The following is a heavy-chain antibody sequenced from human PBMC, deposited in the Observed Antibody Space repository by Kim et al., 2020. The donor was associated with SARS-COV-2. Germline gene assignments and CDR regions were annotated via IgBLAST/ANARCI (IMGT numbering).Heavy chain of an antibody. D-gene: IGHD6-13*01. J-gene: IGHJ4*02. Sequence: GSPNDAQKFQGRVTMTRDTSARTVYMDLSSLRSEDTAVYYCARDAGPGFDFWGQGTLVTVSS. CDR2: GSP. V-gene: IGHV1-46*01. CDR3: ARDAGPGFDF.